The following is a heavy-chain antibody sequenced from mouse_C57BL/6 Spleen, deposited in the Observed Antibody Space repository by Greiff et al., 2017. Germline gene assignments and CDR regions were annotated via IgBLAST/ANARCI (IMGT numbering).Heavy chain of an antibody. CDR2: IYPGSGST. CDR3: AREDYYGSSYGFAY. Sequence: VQLQQPGAELVKPGASVKMSCKASGYTFTSYWITWVKQRPGQGLEWIEDIYPGSGSTNYNEKFKSKATLTVDTSSSTAYMQISSLTSEDSAVYYGAREDYYGSSYGFAYWGQGTLVTVSA. V-gene: IGHV1-55*01. J-gene: IGHJ3*01. CDR1: GYTFTSYW. D-gene: IGHD1-1*01.